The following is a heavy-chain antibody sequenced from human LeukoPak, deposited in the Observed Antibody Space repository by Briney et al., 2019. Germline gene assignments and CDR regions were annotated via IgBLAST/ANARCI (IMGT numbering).Heavy chain of an antibody. CDR2: ISSTSSYI. D-gene: IGHD6-19*01. J-gene: IGHJ6*03. V-gene: IGHV3-21*01. Sequence: GGSLRLSCAASGFVFNSHSMNWVRQAPGKGLEWVSSISSTSSYIYYADSVKSRFTISRDNAKNSLYLQMNSLRAEDTAVYYCARSSGWYHRGPDYYYYYMDVWGKGTTVTVS. CDR3: ARSSGWYHRGPDYYYYYMDV. CDR1: GFVFNSHS.